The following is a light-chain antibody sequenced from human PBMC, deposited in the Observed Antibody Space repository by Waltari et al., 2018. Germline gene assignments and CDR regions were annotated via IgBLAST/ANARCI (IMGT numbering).Light chain of an antibody. CDR1: SSDIGSYNY. J-gene: IGLJ2*01. V-gene: IGLV2-14*03. CDR2: DVT. Sequence: QSALTQPASVSGSPGQSITLSCTGTSSDIGSYNYVSWYQQHPGKAPKLIIFDVTNRPSGVSNRFSGSKSGNTASLISSGLQGEDEADYYCSSYMDTTALELFGGGTSLTVL. CDR3: SSYMDTTALEL.